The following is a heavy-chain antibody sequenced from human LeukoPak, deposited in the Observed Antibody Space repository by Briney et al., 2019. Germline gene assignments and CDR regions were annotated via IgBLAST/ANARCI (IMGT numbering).Heavy chain of an antibody. J-gene: IGHJ5*02. V-gene: IGHV4-39*07. CDR3: ASDYYDFWSGYSLRNWFDP. CDR2: IYYSGNT. CDR1: DGSISSRTYY. D-gene: IGHD3-3*01. Sequence: PSETLSLTCTVSDGSISSRTYYWGWIRQPPGKGLEWIGSIYYSGNTYYNPSLKSRVTISVDTSKNQFSLKLRSVTAADTAVYYCASDYYDFWSGYSLRNWFDPWGQGTLVTVSS.